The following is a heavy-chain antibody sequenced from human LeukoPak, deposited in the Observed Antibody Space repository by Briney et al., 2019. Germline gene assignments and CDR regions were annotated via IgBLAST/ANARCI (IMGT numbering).Heavy chain of an antibody. J-gene: IGHJ6*03. D-gene: IGHD6-13*01. Sequence: GALRLSGVASGFSFSSYSMNWVREAPGKGLEWVSSIPSSGSYIYYADSVQGRFTVSRDNAMNSLYLQMNRLRAEDTAVYYCSRDSNSWYLTYYMDVWGKGTTVTVSS. V-gene: IGHV3-21*01. CDR3: SRDSNSWYLTYYMDV. CDR1: GFSFSSYS. CDR2: IPSSGSYI.